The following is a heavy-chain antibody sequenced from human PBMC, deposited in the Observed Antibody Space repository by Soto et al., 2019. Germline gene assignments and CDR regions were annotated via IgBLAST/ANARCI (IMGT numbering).Heavy chain of an antibody. D-gene: IGHD6-13*01. V-gene: IGHV4-30-4*01. CDR3: ASRHSSPYFDY. CDR1: GGSISSGDYY. J-gene: IGHJ4*02. Sequence: QVQLQESGPGLVKPSQTLSLTCTVSGGSISSGDYYWSWIRQSPGKGLEWIGSIYYSGSTYYNPSLKSRVTLSVDTSKNQFSLKLNSVTAADTAVYYCASRHSSPYFDYWGQGTLVTVSS. CDR2: IYYSGST.